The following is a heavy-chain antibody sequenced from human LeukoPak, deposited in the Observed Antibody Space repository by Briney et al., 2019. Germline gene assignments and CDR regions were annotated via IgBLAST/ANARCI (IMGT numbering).Heavy chain of an antibody. J-gene: IGHJ6*02. V-gene: IGHV3-23*01. CDR2: VSGDGTP. CDR3: GRAMHV. CDR1: GFTFSTYA. Sequence: GFLRLSCAASGFTFSTYAMSWVRQAPGKRLEWVSAVSGDGTPYYADSVKGRFTISRDNSKNTVNLQMNSLRVEDTAVYYCGRAMHVWGQGTTVTVSS.